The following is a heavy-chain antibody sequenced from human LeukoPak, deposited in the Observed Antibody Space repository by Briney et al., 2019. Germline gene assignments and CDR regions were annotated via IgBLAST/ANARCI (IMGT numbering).Heavy chain of an antibody. V-gene: IGHV3-23*01. J-gene: IGHJ3*02. CDR2: ITSTGGTT. CDR3: AKDGRNSPLM. CDR1: GFTFSNYA. Sequence: GGSLRLSCAASGFTFSNYAMSWVRQAPGKGLDWVSGITSTGGTTYYADSVQGRFTISRDNPRNTLYLQMNSLRAEDTAVYYCAKDGRNSPLMWGQGTVVSVSS. D-gene: IGHD2/OR15-2a*01.